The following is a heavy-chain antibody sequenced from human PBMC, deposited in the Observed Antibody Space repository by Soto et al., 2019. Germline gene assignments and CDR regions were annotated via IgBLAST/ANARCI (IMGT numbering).Heavy chain of an antibody. CDR2: LSRGGGST. CDR3: AMDGQSSTDGFDI. V-gene: IGHV3-23*01. J-gene: IGHJ3*02. CDR1: GFTFSSLG. D-gene: IGHD2-2*01. Sequence: EAQLLESGGGSVQPGGSLRLSCAASGFTFSSLGMSWIRQAPGKGLEWISGLSRGGGSTYYVDSVKGRFTISRDKAKNTLYLIMKSLRVEDTALYYCAMDGQSSTDGFDIWGQGTMVTDSS.